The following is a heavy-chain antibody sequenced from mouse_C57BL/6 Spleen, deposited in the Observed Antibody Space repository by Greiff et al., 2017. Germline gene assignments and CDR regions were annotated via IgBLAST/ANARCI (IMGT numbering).Heavy chain of an antibody. J-gene: IGHJ4*01. CDR2: IYPGSGNT. Sequence: VKLMESGPELVKPGASVKISCKASGYSFTSYYIHWVKQRPGQGLEWIGWIYPGSGNTKYNEKFKGKATLTADTSSSTAYMQLRSLTSEDSAVYYCASPILRDAMDYWGQGTSVTVSS. CDR3: ASPILRDAMDY. CDR1: GYSFTSYY. D-gene: IGHD1-1*01. V-gene: IGHV1-66*01.